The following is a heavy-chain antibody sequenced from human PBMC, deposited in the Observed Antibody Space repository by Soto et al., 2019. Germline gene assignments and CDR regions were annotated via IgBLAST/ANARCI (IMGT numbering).Heavy chain of an antibody. D-gene: IGHD3-22*01. Sequence: PGGSLRLSCAASGFTFSSYAMSWVRQAPGKGLEWVSAISGSGGSTYYADSVKGRFTISRDNSKNTLYLQMNSLRAEDTAVYYCAKGGMIVVVIIHFDYWGQGTLVTVSS. J-gene: IGHJ4*02. CDR3: AKGGMIVVVIIHFDY. CDR1: GFTFSSYA. V-gene: IGHV3-23*01. CDR2: ISGSGGST.